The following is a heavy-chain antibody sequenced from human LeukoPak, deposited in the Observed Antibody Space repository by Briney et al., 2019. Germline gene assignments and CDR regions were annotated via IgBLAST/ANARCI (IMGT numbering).Heavy chain of an antibody. J-gene: IGHJ4*02. Sequence: GASVKVSCKASGYTFTGYYMHWVRQAPGQGLEWMGWINPNSGGTNYAQKFQGRVTMTRDTSISTAYMELSRLRSDDTAVYYCARETEDWFGDLLSYFDYWGRGFLVSVSS. CDR3: ARETEDWFGDLLSYFDY. CDR2: INPNSGGT. D-gene: IGHD3-10*01. V-gene: IGHV1-2*02. CDR1: GYTFTGYY.